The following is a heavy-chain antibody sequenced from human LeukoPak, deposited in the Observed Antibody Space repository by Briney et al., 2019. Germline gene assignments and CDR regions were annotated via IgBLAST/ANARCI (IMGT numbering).Heavy chain of an antibody. Sequence: GGSLRLSCAASGFTFSSYSMNWVRQAPGKGLEWVSSISSSSSYIYYADSVKGRFTISRDNAKNSLYLQMNSLRAEDTAVYYCARDGGYCSGGSCYWRSYYYGMDVWGQGTTVTVSS. CDR2: ISSSSSYI. J-gene: IGHJ6*02. V-gene: IGHV3-21*01. D-gene: IGHD2-15*01. CDR3: ARDGGYCSGGSCYWRSYYYGMDV. CDR1: GFTFSSYS.